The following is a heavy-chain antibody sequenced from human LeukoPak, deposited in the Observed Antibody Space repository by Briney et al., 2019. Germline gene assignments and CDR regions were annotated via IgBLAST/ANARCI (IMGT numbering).Heavy chain of an antibody. CDR2: IYSGGST. D-gene: IGHD3-22*01. J-gene: IGHJ4*02. Sequence: PGGSLRLSCAASGFTVSYNYMSWVRQAPGKGLEWVSVIYSGGSTYYADSVKGRFTISRDNSKNTLYLQMNSLRAEDTAVYYCAKVGDSSGYIYYFDYWGQGTLVTVSS. CDR3: AKVGDSSGYIYYFDY. CDR1: GFTVSYNY. V-gene: IGHV3-53*01.